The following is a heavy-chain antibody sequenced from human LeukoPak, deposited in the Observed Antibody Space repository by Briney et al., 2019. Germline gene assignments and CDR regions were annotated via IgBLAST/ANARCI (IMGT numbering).Heavy chain of an antibody. Sequence: ASVTVSCTTSGYTFTSYGMHWVRQAPGQSPEWMGWINAGNGNTKYSQKFQDRVTITRDTSASTAYMELSSLRSEDTAVYYCARVPLYDSSGYYYPHWGQGTLVTVSS. CDR2: INAGNGNT. D-gene: IGHD3-22*01. CDR1: GYTFTSYG. CDR3: ARVPLYDSSGYYYPH. J-gene: IGHJ1*01. V-gene: IGHV1-3*01.